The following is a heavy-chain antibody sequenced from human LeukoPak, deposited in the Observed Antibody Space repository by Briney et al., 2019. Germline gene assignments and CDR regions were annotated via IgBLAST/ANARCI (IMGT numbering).Heavy chain of an antibody. D-gene: IGHD3-9*01. CDR2: IIPILGIA. Sequence: SAKVSCKASGGTSSSYAISWVRQAPGQGLEWMGRIIPILGIANYAQKFQGRVTITADKSTSTAYMELSSLRSEDTAVYYCARDLSDDILTGYYYFDYWGQGTLVTVSS. J-gene: IGHJ4*02. CDR3: ARDLSDDILTGYYYFDY. CDR1: GGTSSSYA. V-gene: IGHV1-69*04.